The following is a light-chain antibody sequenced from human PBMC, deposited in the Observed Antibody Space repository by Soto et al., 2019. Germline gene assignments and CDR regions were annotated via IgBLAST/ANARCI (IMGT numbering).Light chain of an antibody. J-gene: IGKJ2*01. V-gene: IGKV3-15*01. CDR2: GAS. CDR3: QQYHNWPMYT. Sequence: IEMTQSPATLSMSPGERATVSCRASRSVYSNLAWYQQRPGQPPRLLRYGASTTAAGTPVRFSGSGSGTEFTLTIGSLQPEDFAIYVCQQYHNWPMYTFGQGTKVEIK. CDR1: RSVYSN.